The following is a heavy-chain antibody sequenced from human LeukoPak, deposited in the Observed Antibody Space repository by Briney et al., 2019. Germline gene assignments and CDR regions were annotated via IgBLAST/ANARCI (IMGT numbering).Heavy chain of an antibody. Sequence: SVKVSCKASGGTFSSYAISWARQAPGQGLEWMGGIIPIFGTANYAQKFQGRVTITADKSTSTAYMELSSLRSEDTAVYYCARRGGASPYEYDYWGQGTLVTVSS. CDR3: ARRGGASPYEYDY. CDR1: GGTFSSYA. CDR2: IIPIFGTA. D-gene: IGHD3-16*01. J-gene: IGHJ4*02. V-gene: IGHV1-69*06.